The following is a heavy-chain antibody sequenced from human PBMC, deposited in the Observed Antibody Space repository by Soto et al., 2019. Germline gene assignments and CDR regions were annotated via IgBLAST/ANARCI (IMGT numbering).Heavy chain of an antibody. D-gene: IGHD2-2*01. Sequence: QEQLVESGGGGVLPGRSLRLSCAASGFTFNTFGLHWVRQAPGKGLEWVAVISYDGSDKYYSDSVRGRFTISRDNSMNTLYLPMNSLRTEDTAVYYCAKSPNFYCSSYHCYKYYFDYWGQGTLVTVSS. V-gene: IGHV3-30*18. CDR1: GFTFNTFG. CDR2: ISYDGSDK. J-gene: IGHJ4*02. CDR3: AKSPNFYCSSYHCYKYYFDY.